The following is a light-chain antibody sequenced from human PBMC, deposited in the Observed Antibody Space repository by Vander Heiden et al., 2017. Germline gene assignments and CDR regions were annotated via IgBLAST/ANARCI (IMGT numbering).Light chain of an antibody. CDR1: SSNIGSNT. CDR2: SNN. CDR3: AAWDDSLNVV. J-gene: IGLJ2*01. V-gene: IGLV1-44*01. Sequence: GQRVTTSCSGSSSNIGSNTVNWYQQLPGTAPKLLIYSNNQRPSGVPDRFSGSKSGTSASLAISGLQSEDEADYYCAAWDDSLNVVFGGGTKLTVL.